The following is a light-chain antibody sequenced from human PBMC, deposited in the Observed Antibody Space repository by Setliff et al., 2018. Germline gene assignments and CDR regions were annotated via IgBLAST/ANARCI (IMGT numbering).Light chain of an antibody. CDR3: CSCTSNITPYV. CDR1: SSDVGAYNC. CDR2: DAS. Sequence: QSALTQPASVSGSPGQSITISCTGTSSDVGAYNCISWYQHHPDKAPKLLIYDASNRPSGVSSRFSGSKSGNTASLTISGLHAEDEADYFCCSCTSNITPYVFGTGTKVTVL. J-gene: IGLJ1*01. V-gene: IGLV2-14*01.